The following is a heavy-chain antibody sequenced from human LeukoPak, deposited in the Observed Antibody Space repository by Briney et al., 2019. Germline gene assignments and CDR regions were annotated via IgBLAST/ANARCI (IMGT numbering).Heavy chain of an antibody. D-gene: IGHD2/OR15-2a*01. CDR2: FDPEDGET. Sequence: SVKVSCKVSGYTLTELSMHWVRQAPGKGLEWVGGFDPEDGETIYAQKFQGRVTMTEDTSTDTAYLEVSSLRSEDTAVYYCETVLILVRSWFDPWGQGTLVTVSS. V-gene: IGHV1-24*01. CDR1: GYTLTELS. CDR3: ETVLILVRSWFDP. J-gene: IGHJ5*02.